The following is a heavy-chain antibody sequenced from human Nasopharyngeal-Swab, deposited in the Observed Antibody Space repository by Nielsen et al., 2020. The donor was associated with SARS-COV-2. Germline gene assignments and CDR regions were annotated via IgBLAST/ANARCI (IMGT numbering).Heavy chain of an antibody. CDR3: ARDKERAGYNSGWYGL. J-gene: IGHJ4*02. CDR1: GFTFSSYG. CDR2: IWYDGSNK. Sequence: GGSLRLSCAASGFTFSSYGMHWVRQAPGKGLEWVAVIWYDGSNKYYADSVKGRLTISRDNSKNTLYLQMNSLRAEDTAVYYCARDKERAGYNSGWYGLGGQGTLVTVSS. D-gene: IGHD6-19*01. V-gene: IGHV3-33*01.